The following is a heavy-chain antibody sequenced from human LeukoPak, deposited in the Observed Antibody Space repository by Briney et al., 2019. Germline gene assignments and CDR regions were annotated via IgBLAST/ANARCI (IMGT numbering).Heavy chain of an antibody. J-gene: IGHJ4*02. CDR2: IYYSGSVFYSGST. D-gene: IGHD3-22*01. Sequence: PSETLSLTCTVSGGSISSSSYYWGWIRQPPGKGLEWIGSIYYSGSVFYSGSTYYNPSLKSRVTISVDTSKNQFSLKLSSVTAADTAVYYCAGGEYDSSGYYTLLDYWGQGTLVTVSS. CDR3: AGGEYDSSGYYTLLDY. V-gene: IGHV4-39*07. CDR1: GGSISSSSYY.